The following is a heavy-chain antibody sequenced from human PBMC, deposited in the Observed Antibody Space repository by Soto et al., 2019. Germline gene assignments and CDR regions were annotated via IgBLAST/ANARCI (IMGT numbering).Heavy chain of an antibody. Sequence: EVQLLESGGGLVQPGGSLRLSCAASGFTFSSYAMSWVRQARGKGLEWVSAISESGGRTYYADSVKGRFTISRDNSKNTLYLQMNSLRAEDTAVYYCTREARGYSYGDNWGQGTLVKVSS. V-gene: IGHV3-23*01. CDR3: TREARGYSYGDN. CDR1: GFTFSSYA. CDR2: ISESGGRT. J-gene: IGHJ4*02. D-gene: IGHD5-18*01.